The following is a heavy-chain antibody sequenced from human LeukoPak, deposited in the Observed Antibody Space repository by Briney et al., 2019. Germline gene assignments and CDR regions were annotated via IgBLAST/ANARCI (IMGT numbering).Heavy chain of an antibody. CDR2: ITPILGIA. D-gene: IGHD4-17*01. Sequence: ASVKVSCKASGGTFSSYAISWVRQAPGQGLEWMGRITPILGIANYAQKFQGRVTITADKSTSTAYMELSSLRSEDTAVYYCARTMTTVTTGFRYYYGMDVWGQGTTVTVSS. J-gene: IGHJ6*02. V-gene: IGHV1-69*04. CDR3: ARTMTTVTTGFRYYYGMDV. CDR1: GGTFSSYA.